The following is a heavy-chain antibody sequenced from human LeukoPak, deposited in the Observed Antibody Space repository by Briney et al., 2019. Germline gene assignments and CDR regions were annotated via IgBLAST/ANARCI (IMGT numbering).Heavy chain of an antibody. Sequence: GGSLRLSRAASGFTFSSYWMHWVSQGPGKGLVWVSRISTAGSSTDYADSVKGRFTIYRENAKNTLYLKMNSLRAEDTAVYYCARTRTVPIAVGFDTWGQGSLVTVSS. V-gene: IGHV3-74*01. D-gene: IGHD6-19*01. CDR1: GFTFSSYW. CDR3: ARTRTVPIAVGFDT. J-gene: IGHJ5*02. CDR2: ISTAGSST.